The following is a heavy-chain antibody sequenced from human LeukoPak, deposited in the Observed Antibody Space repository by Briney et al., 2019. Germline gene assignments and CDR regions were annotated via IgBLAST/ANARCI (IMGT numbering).Heavy chain of an antibody. V-gene: IGHV1-2*02. J-gene: IGHJ4*02. D-gene: IGHD3-10*01. CDR1: GYTFTGYY. CDR2: INPNSGGT. CDR3: ARGRITMVRGVNY. Sequence: ASVKVSCKASGYTFTGYYMHWVRQAPGQGLEWMGWINPNSGGTNYARKFQGRVTMTRDTSISTAYMELSRLRSDDTAVYYCARGRITMVRGVNYWGQGTLVTVSS.